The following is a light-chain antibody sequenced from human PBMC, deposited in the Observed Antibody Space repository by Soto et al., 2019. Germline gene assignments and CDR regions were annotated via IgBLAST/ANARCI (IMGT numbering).Light chain of an antibody. J-gene: IGKJ1*01. CDR2: GAS. Sequence: EIVLTQSPGTLSLSPWERATLSFMSSQSVSSNYLAWYQQKPGQAPRLLIYGASTRATGVPVRFSGSGSGTEFTLTISSLQSEDFAVYYCQQCDAWPRTFGQGTKVDIK. V-gene: IGKV3-15*01. CDR1: QSVSSN. CDR3: QQCDAWPRT.